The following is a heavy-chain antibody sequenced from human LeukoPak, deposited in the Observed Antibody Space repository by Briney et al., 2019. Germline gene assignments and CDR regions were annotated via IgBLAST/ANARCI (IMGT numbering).Heavy chain of an antibody. CDR1: GYTFTSYD. Sequence: ASVKVSCKASGYTFTSYDINWVRQATGQGLEWMGWMNPNSGNTGYAQKFQGRVTITGNTSISTAYMELSSLRSEDTAVYYCARAGLVVVTAENFYYMDVWGKGTTVTVSS. CDR2: MNPNSGNT. CDR3: ARAGLVVVTAENFYYMDV. D-gene: IGHD2-21*02. J-gene: IGHJ6*03. V-gene: IGHV1-8*03.